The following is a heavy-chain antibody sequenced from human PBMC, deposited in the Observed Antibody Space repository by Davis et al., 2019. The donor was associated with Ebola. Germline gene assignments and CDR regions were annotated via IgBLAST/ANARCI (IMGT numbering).Heavy chain of an antibody. CDR3: ARDRGSSSYWFDP. J-gene: IGHJ5*02. D-gene: IGHD6-6*01. CDR2: IYYSGTT. Sequence: MPSETLSLTCAVSGDSIGSGDYSWSWLRQPPGKELEWIGYIYYSGTTYYNPSLKSRVTISIDTSKNQFSLRLNSVTAADTAVYYCARDRGSSSYWFDPWGQGTLVTVSS. V-gene: IGHV4-30-4*07. CDR1: GDSIGSGDYS.